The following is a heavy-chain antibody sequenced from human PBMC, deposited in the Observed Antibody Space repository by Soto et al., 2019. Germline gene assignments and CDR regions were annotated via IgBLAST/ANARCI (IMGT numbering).Heavy chain of an antibody. D-gene: IGHD6-19*01. J-gene: IGHJ4*02. V-gene: IGHV3-23*01. CDR2: ISGSGGST. Sequence: GGSLRLSCAASGFTFISYAMSWVRQAPGRGLEWVSAISGSGGSTYYADSVKGRFTISRDNSKNTLYLQMNSLRAEDTAVYYCAKDLGSGWYYFDYWGQGTLVTVSS. CDR3: AKDLGSGWYYFDY. CDR1: GFTFISYA.